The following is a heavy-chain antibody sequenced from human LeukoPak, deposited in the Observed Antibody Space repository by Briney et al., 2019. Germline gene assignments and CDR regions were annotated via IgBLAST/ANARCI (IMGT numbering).Heavy chain of an antibody. V-gene: IGHV3-21*01. D-gene: IGHD2-15*01. CDR1: GFTFSSYS. CDR2: ISSSSSSYI. J-gene: IGHJ4*02. Sequence: PGGSLRLSCAASGFTFSSYSMNWVRQAPGKGLEWVSSISSSSSSYIYYADSVKGRFTISRDNAKNSLYLQMNSLRAEDTAVYYCARSPACSGGSCYALYDFDYWGQGTLVTVSS. CDR3: ARSPACSGGSCYALYDFDY.